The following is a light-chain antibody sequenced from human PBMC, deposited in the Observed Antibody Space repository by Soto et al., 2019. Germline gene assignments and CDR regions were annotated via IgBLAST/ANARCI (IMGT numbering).Light chain of an antibody. CDR1: QCISST. V-gene: IGKV3-15*01. Sequence: EIVMTHSPATLSVSPGERVTLSCSASQCISSTLAWHQQRPGQDPRLLIYGVSTKATGIPARFSGSGSGTEFTLTIICLQSEDFAVYYCEKYHDWRPSGTFGQGTKMEIK. CDR3: EKYHDWRPSGT. CDR2: GVS. J-gene: IGKJ1*01.